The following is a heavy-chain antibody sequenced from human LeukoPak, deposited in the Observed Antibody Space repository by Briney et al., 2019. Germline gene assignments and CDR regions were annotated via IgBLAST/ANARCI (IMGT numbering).Heavy chain of an antibody. J-gene: IGHJ6*03. CDR2: MNPNSGNT. V-gene: IGHV1-8*02. CDR1: GYTFSTND. Sequence: GASVKVSCEASGYTFSTNDFNWVRHANAQGLGWMGWMNPNSGNTGYAEKFQRRITMTTNPPISTAYMELSSLRSEDTAVYECASGVAAGIPINYYYYYMDVWGKGDTVTISS. D-gene: IGHD6-13*01. CDR3: ASGVAAGIPINYYYYYMDV.